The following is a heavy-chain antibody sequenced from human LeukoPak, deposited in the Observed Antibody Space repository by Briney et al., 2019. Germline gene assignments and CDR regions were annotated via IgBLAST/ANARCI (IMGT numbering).Heavy chain of an antibody. D-gene: IGHD2-2*01. Sequence: GGSLRLSCAASGFTFSTYGMHWVRQAPGKGLEGVAVISYDGSNKNYADSVKGRFTISRDNSRNTLDLQMNSLRPEDTAVYYCAKSGYQLLAGNWFDPWGQGTLVTVSS. J-gene: IGHJ5*02. CDR3: AKSGYQLLAGNWFDP. V-gene: IGHV3-30*18. CDR2: ISYDGSNK. CDR1: GFTFSTYG.